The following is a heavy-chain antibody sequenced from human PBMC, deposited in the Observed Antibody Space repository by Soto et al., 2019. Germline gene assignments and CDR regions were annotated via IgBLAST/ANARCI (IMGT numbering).Heavy chain of an antibody. D-gene: IGHD3-3*01. J-gene: IGHJ6*02. Sequence: SVTLSLTCTVSRGTISSGGYYWSWIRQHPGKGLEWIGYIYYSGSTYYNPALKSRVTISVDTSKNQCSLKLSSVTAADTAVYYCARDGPWSVYYYGMEVWGQETTVTVSS. CDR3: ARDGPWSVYYYGMEV. CDR2: IYYSGST. CDR1: RGTISSGGYY. V-gene: IGHV4-31*03.